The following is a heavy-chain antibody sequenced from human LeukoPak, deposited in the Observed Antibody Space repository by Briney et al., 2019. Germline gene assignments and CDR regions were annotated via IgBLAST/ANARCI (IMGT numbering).Heavy chain of an antibody. D-gene: IGHD6-19*01. CDR3: AKGSKAVLFTRDHYMDV. CDR1: GFTFSSYG. Sequence: GGSLRLSCAASGFTFSSYGMHWVRQAPGKGLEWVAFIRYDGTNKYYADSVKGRFTISRDNSKNTLYLQMNSLRAEDTAVYYCAKGSKAVLFTRDHYMDVWGKGTTVTIPS. V-gene: IGHV3-30*02. J-gene: IGHJ6*03. CDR2: IRYDGTNK.